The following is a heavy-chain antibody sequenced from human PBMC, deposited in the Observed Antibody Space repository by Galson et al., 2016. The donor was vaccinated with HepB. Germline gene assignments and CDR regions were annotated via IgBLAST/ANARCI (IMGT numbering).Heavy chain of an antibody. V-gene: IGHV1-46*01. CDR2: INPSGGST. Sequence: SVKVSCKASGYTFTSYYMHWVRQAPGQGLEWMGIINPSGGSTSYAQNFQGRVTMTRDTSTSTVYMELSSLRSEDTAVYYCARDFLSPARYFDWSKRGRWFDPWGQGTLVTVSS. D-gene: IGHD3-9*01. J-gene: IGHJ5*02. CDR3: ARDFLSPARYFDWSKRGRWFDP. CDR1: GYTFTSYY.